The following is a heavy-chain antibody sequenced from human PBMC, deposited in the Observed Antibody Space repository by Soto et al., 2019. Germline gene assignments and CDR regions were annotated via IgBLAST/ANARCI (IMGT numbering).Heavy chain of an antibody. CDR1: GYSFTNND. CDR3: ARMATFGSLNWFDP. V-gene: IGHV1-8*01. Sequence: RASVKVSCKASGYSFTNNDVSWVRQATGQGLEWMGWMNPGSGDTGYAQKFQGRVTMTRDISIATACMELSSLRSDDTAIYYCARMATFGSLNWFDPWGQGTLVTVSS. CDR2: MNPGSGDT. J-gene: IGHJ5*02. D-gene: IGHD3-16*01.